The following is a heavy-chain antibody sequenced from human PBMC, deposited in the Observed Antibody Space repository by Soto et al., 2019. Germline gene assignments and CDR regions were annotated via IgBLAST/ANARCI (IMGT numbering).Heavy chain of an antibody. Sequence: QVHLVQSGAEVKKPGASVKVSCKASGYIFSSHGISWVRQAPGRGLEWMAWISAYNGDRNYAEALQGRVTVTTDTSTNTAYMELRSLISHDTAVYYCAREAFDADYIDFWGQGTLVTVSS. J-gene: IGHJ4*02. CDR2: ISAYNGDR. D-gene: IGHD3-10*01. CDR1: GYIFSSHG. V-gene: IGHV1-18*01. CDR3: AREAFDADYIDF.